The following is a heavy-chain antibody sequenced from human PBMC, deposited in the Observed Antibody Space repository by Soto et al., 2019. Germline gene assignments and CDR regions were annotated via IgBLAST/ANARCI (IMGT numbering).Heavy chain of an antibody. J-gene: IGHJ4*02. CDR2: IYYSGST. CDR1: GGSVSSNGYS. V-gene: IGHV4-31*03. Sequence: QVQLQASGPGLVKPSQTLSLTCTVSGGSVSSNGYSWRWLRQHPGNGLEWIGSIYYSGSTSYNPSLERRVTISLDTSKNQFSLRLNSVTAADTAVYYCERPSDIWSGYGPFDSWGQGSLVTVYS. D-gene: IGHD3-3*01. CDR3: ERPSDIWSGYGPFDS.